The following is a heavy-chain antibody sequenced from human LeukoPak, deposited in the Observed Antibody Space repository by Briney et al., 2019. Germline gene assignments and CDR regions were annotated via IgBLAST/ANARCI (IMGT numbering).Heavy chain of an antibody. CDR1: GFTFSHHH. V-gene: IGHV3-30*03. D-gene: IGHD6-19*01. CDR3: ARDQGDASGWFFDY. CDR2: IALDGSRK. J-gene: IGHJ4*02. Sequence: GGSLRLSCAASGFTFSHHHIHWVRQAPGKGLEWVTVIALDGSRKIYADSVKGRFTISRDNSKNSVSLQMNSLGVEDTAVYYRARDQGDASGWFFDYWGQGARVIVSS.